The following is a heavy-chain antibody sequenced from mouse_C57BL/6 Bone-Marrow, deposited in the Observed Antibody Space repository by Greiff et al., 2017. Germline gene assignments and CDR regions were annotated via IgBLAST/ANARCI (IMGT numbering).Heavy chain of an antibody. CDR2: TFYSGIT. CDR1: GFSINSDCY. D-gene: IGHD1-1*01. J-gene: IGHJ3*01. V-gene: IGHV3-3*01. CDR3: ARDLGYYGSSPFAY. Sequence: EVKVEESGPSLVRPSQTLSLTCTVTGFSINSDCYWIWIRQFPGNKLEYIGYTFYSGITYYNPSLESRTYITRDTSKNQSSLQLSSVTTEDTATYYGARDLGYYGSSPFAYWGQGTLVTVSA.